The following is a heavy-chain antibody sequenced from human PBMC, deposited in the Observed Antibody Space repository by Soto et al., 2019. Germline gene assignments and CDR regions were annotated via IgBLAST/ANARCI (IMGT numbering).Heavy chain of an antibody. CDR1: GFTFSDYY. D-gene: IGHD3-22*01. V-gene: IGHV3-11*01. CDR2: ISKSASTI. J-gene: IGHJ6*02. CDR3: ARVGCSGNFCYDGLDV. Sequence: GGSLRLSCAASGFTFSDYYMTWIRPAPGKGLECISYISKSASTIKYAESVKGRFTISRDNAKNSLSLQMNSLRAEDTAVYYCARVGCSGNFCYDGLDVWGQGTAVTVSS.